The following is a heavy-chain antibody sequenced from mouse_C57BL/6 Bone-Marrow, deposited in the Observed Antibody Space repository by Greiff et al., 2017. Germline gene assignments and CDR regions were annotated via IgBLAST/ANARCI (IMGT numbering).Heavy chain of an antibody. CDR1: SYTFTSYG. J-gene: IGHJ3*01. CDR3: ASPPYYGSSYRGFAY. D-gene: IGHD1-1*01. CDR2: IYPRSGNT. Sequence: QVQLQQSGAELARPGASVKLSCKASSYTFTSYGISWVKQRTGQGLEWIGEIYPRSGNTYYNEKFKGKATLTADKSSSTAYMELRSLTSEDSAVYFCASPPYYGSSYRGFAYWGQGTLVTVSA. V-gene: IGHV1-81*01.